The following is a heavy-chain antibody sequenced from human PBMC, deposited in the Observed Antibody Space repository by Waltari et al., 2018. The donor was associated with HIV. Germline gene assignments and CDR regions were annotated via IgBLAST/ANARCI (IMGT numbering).Heavy chain of an antibody. D-gene: IGHD3-3*01. CDR1: GYPFTNYD. CDR2: MNPSTGNA. V-gene: IGHV1-8*02. CDR3: STSRPGAMFGDA. J-gene: IGHJ5*02. Sequence: QGQLVQSGAEVKQSGASVRISCKASGYPFTNYDINWLRQATGQGLEWMGWMNPSTGNAGFAHNFQGRVVMTRDIPINTAYMELSGLTSHDAVVYYCSTSRPGAMFGDAWGQGTLVTVSS.